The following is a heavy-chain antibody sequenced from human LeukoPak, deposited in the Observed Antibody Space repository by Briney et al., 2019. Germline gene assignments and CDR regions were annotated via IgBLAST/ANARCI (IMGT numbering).Heavy chain of an antibody. V-gene: IGHV4-34*01. J-gene: IGHJ3*02. CDR1: GGSFSGYY. CDR2: INHSGST. Sequence: KPSETLSLTCAVYGGSFSGYYWSWIRQPPGKGLEWIGEINHSGSTNYNPSLKSRVTISVDTSKNQFSLTLSSVTAADTAVYYCARGSTRQWRDAFDIWGQGTMVTVSS. CDR3: ARGSTRQWRDAFDI. D-gene: IGHD6-19*01.